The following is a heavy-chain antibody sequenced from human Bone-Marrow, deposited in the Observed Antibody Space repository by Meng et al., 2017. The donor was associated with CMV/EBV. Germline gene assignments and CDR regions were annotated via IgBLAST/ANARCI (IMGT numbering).Heavy chain of an antibody. D-gene: IGHD6-13*01. CDR3: ARVGGSSSWRPYYYYGMDV. CDR2: ISSSSSYI. Sequence: GESLKISCAASGFTFSSYSMNWVRQAPGKGLEWVSSISSSSSYIYYADSVKGRFTISRDNAKNSLYLQMNSLRAEDTAVYYCARVGGSSSWRPYYYYGMDVWGQGTTVTVSS. V-gene: IGHV3-21*01. J-gene: IGHJ6*02. CDR1: GFTFSSYS.